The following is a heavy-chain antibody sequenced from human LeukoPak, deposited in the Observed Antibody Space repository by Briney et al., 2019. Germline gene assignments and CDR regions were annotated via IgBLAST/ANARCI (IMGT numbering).Heavy chain of an antibody. CDR3: VGHSSSSEGWFDP. V-gene: IGHV1-2*02. D-gene: IGHD6-6*01. J-gene: IGHJ5*02. CDR1: GYTFTDYF. CDR2: INPNSGGT. Sequence: ASVKVSCKASGYTFTDYFIHWVRQAPGQGLEWMGWINPNSGGTNYAQKFQGRVTMTRDTSIRTTYMELSRLRSDDTAVYYCVGHSSSSEGWFDPWGQGTLVTVSS.